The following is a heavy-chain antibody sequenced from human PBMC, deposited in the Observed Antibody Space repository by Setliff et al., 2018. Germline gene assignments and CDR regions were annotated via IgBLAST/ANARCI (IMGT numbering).Heavy chain of an antibody. Sequence: PGGSLSLSCSASGFTLSTSPMPWVRQAPGKGLVWVSRINRDGSYTVYADSVEGRFTISRDNAKNTLYLQMNSLGAEDTAVYYCARDSYTSPDYWGQGTLVTVSS. D-gene: IGHD6-13*01. CDR2: INRDGSYT. CDR3: ARDSYTSPDY. V-gene: IGHV3-74*01. CDR1: GFTLSTSP. J-gene: IGHJ4*02.